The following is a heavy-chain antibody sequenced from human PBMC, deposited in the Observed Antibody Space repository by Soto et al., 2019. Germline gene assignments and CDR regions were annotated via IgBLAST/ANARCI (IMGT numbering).Heavy chain of an antibody. CDR1: GFTFSSYG. CDR2: IWYDGSNK. Sequence: GGSLRLSCAASGFTFSSYGMHWVRQAPGKGLEWVAVIWYDGSNKYYADSVKGRFTISRDNSKNTLYLQMNSLRAEDTAVYYCARGPGILESYDFWSGLYYFDYWGQGTLVTVSS. V-gene: IGHV3-33*01. J-gene: IGHJ4*02. CDR3: ARGPGILESYDFWSGLYYFDY. D-gene: IGHD3-3*01.